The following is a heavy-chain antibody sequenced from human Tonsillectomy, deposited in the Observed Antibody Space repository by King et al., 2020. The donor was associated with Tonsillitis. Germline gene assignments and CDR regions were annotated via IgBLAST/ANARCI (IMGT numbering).Heavy chain of an antibody. V-gene: IGHV1-24*01. CDR1: GYTLTELS. J-gene: IGHJ3*02. CDR3: ATVQPRLGQQLPPPVVAFDI. D-gene: IGHD6-13*01. CDR2: FDPEDGET. Sequence: QLVQSGAEVKKPGASVKVSCKVSGYTLTELSMHWVRQAPGKGLEWMGGFDPEDGETIYAQKFQGRVTMTEDTSTDTAYMELSSLRSEDTAVYYCATVQPRLGQQLPPPVVAFDIWGQGTMVTVSS.